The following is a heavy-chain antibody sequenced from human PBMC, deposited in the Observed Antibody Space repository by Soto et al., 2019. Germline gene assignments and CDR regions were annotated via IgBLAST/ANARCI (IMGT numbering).Heavy chain of an antibody. CDR3: AKDLYYYDRSVYDGLGYFDY. J-gene: IGHJ4*02. D-gene: IGHD3-22*01. V-gene: IGHV3-23*01. CDR1: GFTFSSYA. Sequence: GGSLRLSCAASGFTFSSYAMSWVRQAPGKGLEWVSAISGSGGSTYYADSVKGRFTISRDNSKNTLYLQMNSLRAEDTAVYYCAKDLYYYDRSVYDGLGYFDYWGQGTLVTVSS. CDR2: ISGSGGST.